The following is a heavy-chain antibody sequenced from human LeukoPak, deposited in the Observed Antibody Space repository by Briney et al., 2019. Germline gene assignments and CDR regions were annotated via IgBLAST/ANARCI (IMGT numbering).Heavy chain of an antibody. CDR2: IIPIFGTA. V-gene: IGHV1-69*13. CDR3: ARARQIISHDAFDI. D-gene: IGHD3-10*01. CDR1: GGTFISYA. Sequence: VASVKVSCKASGGTFISYAISWVRQAPGQGLEWMGGIIPIFGTASYAQKFQGRVTITADESTSTAYMELSSLRSDDTAVYYCARARQIISHDAFDIWGQGTMVTVSS. J-gene: IGHJ3*02.